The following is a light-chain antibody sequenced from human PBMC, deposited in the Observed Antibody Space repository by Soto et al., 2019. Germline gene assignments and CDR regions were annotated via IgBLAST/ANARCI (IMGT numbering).Light chain of an antibody. CDR2: RAS. CDR3: QQYNNWPQT. J-gene: IGKJ1*01. V-gene: IGKV3-15*01. Sequence: EIVMTQSPATLSVSPGDRATLSCWVGQSVSSNLAWYQQKPGQPPRLLIYRASTRAAGIPARFSGSGSGTEFTLTISSLQSEDFAVYYCQQYNNWPQTFGQGTKVEIK. CDR1: QSVSSN.